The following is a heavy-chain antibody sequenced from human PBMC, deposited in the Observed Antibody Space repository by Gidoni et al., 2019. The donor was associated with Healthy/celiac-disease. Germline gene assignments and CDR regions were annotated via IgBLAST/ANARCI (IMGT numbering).Heavy chain of an antibody. CDR3: TRPTIAAADYYYYYGMDV. CDR2: IRSKANSYAT. D-gene: IGHD6-13*01. J-gene: IGHJ6*02. Sequence: EVQLVESGGGLVPTGGSLKLSCAASAFTFSGSAMHWVRQASGNGLEWVGRIRSKANSYATAYAAAVKGRFTISRDDSKNTAYLQMNSLKTEDTAVYYCTRPTIAAADYYYYYGMDVWGQGTTVTVSS. V-gene: IGHV3-73*02. CDR1: AFTFSGSA.